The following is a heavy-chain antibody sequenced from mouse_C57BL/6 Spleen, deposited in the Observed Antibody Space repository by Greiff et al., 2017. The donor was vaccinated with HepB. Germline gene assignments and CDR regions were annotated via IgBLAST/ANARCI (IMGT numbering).Heavy chain of an antibody. V-gene: IGHV1-81*01. CDR1: GYTFTSYG. J-gene: IGHJ4*01. CDR2: IYPRSGNT. Sequence: VKLMESGAELARPGASVKLSCKASGYTFTSYGISWVKQRTGQGLEWIGEIYPRSGNTYYNEKFKGKATLTADKSSSTAYMELRSLTSEDSAVYFCARGGDPLYAMDYWGQGTSVTVSS. CDR3: ARGGDPLYAMDY.